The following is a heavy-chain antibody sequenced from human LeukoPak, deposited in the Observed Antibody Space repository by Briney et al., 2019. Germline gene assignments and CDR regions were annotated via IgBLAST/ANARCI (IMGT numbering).Heavy chain of an antibody. J-gene: IGHJ5*02. D-gene: IGHD2-8*01. CDR3: ARDTVNGPFVISLDL. CDR1: GFSFSSSQ. Sequence: GGSLRLSCAASGFSFSSSQMNWVRQAPGKGPEWVSHINSGGNNEYYADSVRGRFTMSRDNARSILYLQMNSLRDEDTGLYYCARDTVNGPFVISLDLWGQGALVTVSS. V-gene: IGHV3-48*03. CDR2: INSGGNNE.